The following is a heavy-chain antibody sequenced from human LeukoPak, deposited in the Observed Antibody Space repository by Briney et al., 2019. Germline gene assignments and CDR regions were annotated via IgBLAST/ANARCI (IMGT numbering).Heavy chain of an antibody. J-gene: IGHJ3*02. CDR3: ARVRRPWYSGSYLDAFDI. CDR1: GYSITSAGY. Sequence: PSETLSLTCTVSGYSITSAGYWGWIRQRPGKGLEWIGTYWHSATTYYNPSLKSRVTISIDASKNQFSLKLSSVTAADTAVYYCARVRRPWYSGSYLDAFDIWGQGTMVTVSS. V-gene: IGHV4-38-2*02. CDR2: YWHSATT. D-gene: IGHD1-26*01.